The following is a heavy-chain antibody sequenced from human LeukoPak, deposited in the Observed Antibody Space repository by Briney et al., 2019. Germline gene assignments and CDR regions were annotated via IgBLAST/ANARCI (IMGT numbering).Heavy chain of an antibody. V-gene: IGHV4-34*01. D-gene: IGHD3-10*01. J-gene: IGHJ6*04. CDR2: INHSGST. Sequence: PSETLSLTCAVYGGSFSGYYWSWIRQPPGKGLEWIGEINHSGSTNYNPSLKSRVTISADTSKNQFSLKLSSVTAADTAVYYCARAHLWFGELSDTPYYYYGMDVWGKGTTVTVSS. CDR3: ARAHLWFGELSDTPYYYYGMDV. CDR1: GGSFSGYY.